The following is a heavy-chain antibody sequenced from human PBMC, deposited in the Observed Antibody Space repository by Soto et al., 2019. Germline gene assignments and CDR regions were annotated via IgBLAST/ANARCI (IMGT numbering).Heavy chain of an antibody. CDR2: IYYTGST. Sequence: QVQLQESGPGLVKPSETLSLTCTVSSGSISGSYWAWIRQPPGKGLEYIGHIYYTGSTNYSPSLQRRVAMSVDTSKNQSSLKLTSVTAADTAVYYCARHATGGTYPLDYWGQGTLVTVSS. J-gene: IGHJ4*02. D-gene: IGHD1-26*01. CDR1: SGSISGSY. CDR3: ARHATGGTYPLDY. V-gene: IGHV4-59*08.